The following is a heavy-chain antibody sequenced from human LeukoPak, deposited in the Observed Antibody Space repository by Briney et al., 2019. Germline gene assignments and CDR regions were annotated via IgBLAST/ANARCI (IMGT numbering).Heavy chain of an antibody. CDR1: RFTFSNYA. CDR3: ARLTTVTTYYDY. Sequence: GGSLRLSCAASRFTFSNYAMHWVRQAPGKALEWVSLISSDGSNQNYADSVKGRFTISRDNSNNTLYLQMNSLRAEDTAVYYCARLTTVTTYYDYWGQGTLVTVSS. CDR2: ISSDGSNQ. D-gene: IGHD4-17*01. J-gene: IGHJ4*02. V-gene: IGHV3-30*04.